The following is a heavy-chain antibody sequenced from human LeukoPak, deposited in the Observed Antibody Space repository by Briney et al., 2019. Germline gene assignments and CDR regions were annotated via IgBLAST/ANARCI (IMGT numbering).Heavy chain of an antibody. D-gene: IGHD3-9*01. V-gene: IGHV3-53*01. CDR3: ARGTYDILTGYYIPLDY. CDR1: GFTVSSNY. J-gene: IGHJ4*02. Sequence: GGSLRLSCAASGFTVSSNYMSWVRQAPGKGLEWVSVIYSGGSTYYADSVKGRFTISRDNSKNTLYLQMNSLRAEDTAVYYCARGTYDILTGYYIPLDYWGQGTLVTVSS. CDR2: IYSGGST.